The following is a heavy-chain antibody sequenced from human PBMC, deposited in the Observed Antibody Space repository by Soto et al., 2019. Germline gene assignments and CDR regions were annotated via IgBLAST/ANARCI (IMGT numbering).Heavy chain of an antibody. CDR1: GFSLSTSGVG. CDR2: IYWDDDK. D-gene: IGHD3-9*01. Sequence: QITLKESGPTLVKPTQTLTLTCTFSGFSLSTSGVGVGWIRQPPGKALEWLALIYWDDDKRYSPSLKSRLTITKDTSKHQVVLTMTNMDPVDTATYYCAHRPGLRYFDWLLYFDYWGQGTLVTVSS. J-gene: IGHJ4*02. V-gene: IGHV2-5*02. CDR3: AHRPGLRYFDWLLYFDY.